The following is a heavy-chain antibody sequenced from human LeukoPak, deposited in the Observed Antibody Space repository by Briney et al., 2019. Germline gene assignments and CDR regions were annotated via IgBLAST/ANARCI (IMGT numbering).Heavy chain of an antibody. D-gene: IGHD5-18*01. V-gene: IGHV3-23*01. CDR3: AKPNAYSYFFAY. Sequence: PGGSLRLSCAASGCTFSSYAMSWVRKAPGKGLEWVSAISASGDSTYYADSVKGWFTISRDSSKNTLYLQMNSLRAEDTAVYYCAKPNAYSYFFAYWGQGTLVTVSS. CDR2: ISASGDST. CDR1: GCTFSSYA. J-gene: IGHJ4*02.